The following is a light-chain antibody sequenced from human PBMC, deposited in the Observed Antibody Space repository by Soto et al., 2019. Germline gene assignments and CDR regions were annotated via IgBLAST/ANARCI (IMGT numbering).Light chain of an antibody. CDR2: GTS. V-gene: IGKV3-20*01. Sequence: EIVLTQSPGTLSLSPGERATLSCRASQSVSNTYLAWYPQKLGQAHRLLIYGTSSRATGSPDRFSGSRSGTHFTLTISRPEPEDFAVYCLQQYGCSAITVGEGTRLEIK. CDR1: QSVSNTY. J-gene: IGKJ5*01. CDR3: QQYGCSAIT.